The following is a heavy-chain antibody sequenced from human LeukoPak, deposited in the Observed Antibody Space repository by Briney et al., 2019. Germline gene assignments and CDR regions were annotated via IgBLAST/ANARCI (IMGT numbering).Heavy chain of an antibody. J-gene: IGHJ3*02. CDR1: GGSISISSYY. V-gene: IGHV4-39*07. Sequence: SETLSLTCSVSGGSISISSYYWGWIRQPPGKGLEWIGNIFYSGSTSYYSPSLKSRVTISLDTSRNHFSLKLNSVTAADTAVYYCAKSNGYGLVDIWGQGTMVTVSS. CDR2: IFYSGSTS. D-gene: IGHD3-10*01. CDR3: AKSNGYGLVDI.